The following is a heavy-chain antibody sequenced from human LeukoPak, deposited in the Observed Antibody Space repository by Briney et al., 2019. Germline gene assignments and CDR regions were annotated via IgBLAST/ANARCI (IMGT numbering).Heavy chain of an antibody. CDR1: GFTFSSYW. V-gene: IGHV3-74*01. Sequence: GGSLRLSCAASGFTFSSYWMHWVRQAPGKGLVWVSRINTDGSSTSYADSVKGRFTISRDNSKNTLYLQMNSLRAEDTAVYYCAKNGLAGIVAGWGQGTLVTVSS. CDR3: AKNGLAGIVAG. J-gene: IGHJ4*02. CDR2: INTDGSST. D-gene: IGHD6-13*01.